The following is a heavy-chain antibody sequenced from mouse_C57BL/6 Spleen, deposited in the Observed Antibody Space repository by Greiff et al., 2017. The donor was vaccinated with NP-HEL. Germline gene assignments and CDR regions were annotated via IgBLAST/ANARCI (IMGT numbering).Heavy chain of an antibody. CDR3: ARWGITTVVEGYYAMDY. Sequence: QVQLQQSGAELAKPGASVKLSCKASGYTFTSYWMHWVKQRPGQGLEWIGYINPSSGYTKYNQKFKDKATLTADKSSSTAYMQLSSRTYEDSAVYYCARWGITTVVEGYYAMDYWGQGTSVTVSS. V-gene: IGHV1-7*01. CDR1: GYTFTSYW. CDR2: INPSSGYT. D-gene: IGHD1-1*01. J-gene: IGHJ4*01.